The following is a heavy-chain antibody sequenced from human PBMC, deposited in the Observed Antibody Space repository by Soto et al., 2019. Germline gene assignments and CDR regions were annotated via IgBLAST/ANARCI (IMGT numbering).Heavy chain of an antibody. CDR1: GVTFKDYG. J-gene: IGHJ3*02. D-gene: IGHD3-16*01. CDR2: ISYDGKQT. CDR3: AKERGRLGFDAFDI. Sequence: GGSLRLSCGAPGVTFKDYGMHWVRQAPGKGLEWVAVISYDGKQTYYADSVKGRFTISKDKSKRTLYLQMNSLRAEDTAVYYCAKERGRLGFDAFDIWGQGTMVTVSS. V-gene: IGHV3-30*18.